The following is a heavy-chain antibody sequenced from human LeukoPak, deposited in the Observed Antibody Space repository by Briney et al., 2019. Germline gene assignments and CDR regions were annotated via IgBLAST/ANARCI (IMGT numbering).Heavy chain of an antibody. J-gene: IGHJ6*03. V-gene: IGHV1-2*02. Sequence: GPVKVSCNASGYTFTGYYMHWLRHAPGQGLEWMGWINPNSGGTNYAQNFQSRVTITRDTSISTAYMELRRLRSDDTAVYYCARVGQQLAPLDYYYYYMDVWGKGTTVTVSS. CDR2: INPNSGGT. D-gene: IGHD6-13*01. CDR1: GYTFTGYY. CDR3: ARVGQQLAPLDYYYYYMDV.